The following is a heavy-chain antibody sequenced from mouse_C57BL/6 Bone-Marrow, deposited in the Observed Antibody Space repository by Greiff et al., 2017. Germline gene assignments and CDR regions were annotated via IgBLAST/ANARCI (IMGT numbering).Heavy chain of an antibody. J-gene: IGHJ3*01. V-gene: IGHV14-3*01. CDR1: GFNIKNTY. CDR2: IDPANGNT. Sequence: EVQLQESVAELVRPGASVKLSCTASGFNIKNTYMHWVKQRPEQGLEWIGRIDPANGNTKYAPKFQGKATITADTSSNTAYLQLSSLTSEDTAVYFCARSLTTVVATEGFAYWGQGTLVTVSA. D-gene: IGHD1-1*01. CDR3: ARSLTTVVATEGFAY.